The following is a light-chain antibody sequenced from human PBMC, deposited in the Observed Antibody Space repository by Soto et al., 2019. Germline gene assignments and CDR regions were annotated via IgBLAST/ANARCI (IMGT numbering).Light chain of an antibody. CDR3: SSYAGSNNPYV. Sequence: QSVLTQPPSASGSPGQSVTISCTGTSSDVGGYNYVSWYQQHPGKAPKLMIYEVSKRPSGVPDRFSGSKSGNTASLTVSGLQAEDKAEYYCSSYAGSNNPYVFGTGTKGTVL. J-gene: IGLJ1*01. CDR2: EVS. V-gene: IGLV2-8*01. CDR1: SSDVGGYNY.